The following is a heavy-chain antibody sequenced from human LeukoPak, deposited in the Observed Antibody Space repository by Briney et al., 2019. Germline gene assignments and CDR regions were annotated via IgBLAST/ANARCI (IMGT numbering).Heavy chain of an antibody. V-gene: IGHV4-59*01. CDR3: ARVGGMTTINNAAFHI. D-gene: IGHD4-4*01. CDR1: GGSINSDY. Sequence: SETLSLTCSVSGGSINSDYWNWIRQPPGKGLEWIGYIYHSGSTNYNPSLRSRVTISIDKSKRQFSLKLNTVTAADTGIYYCARVGGMTTINNAAFHIWGQGTMVTVSS. CDR2: IYHSGST. J-gene: IGHJ3*02.